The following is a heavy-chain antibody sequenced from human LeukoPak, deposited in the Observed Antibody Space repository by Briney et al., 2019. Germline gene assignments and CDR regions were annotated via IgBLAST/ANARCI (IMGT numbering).Heavy chain of an antibody. CDR1: GGSFSGHY. V-gene: IGHV4-34*01. J-gene: IGHJ6*03. CDR2: INHSGST. Sequence: PSVTLSLTCAVYGGSFSGHYWSWIRQPPGKGLEWIGEINHSGSTNYNPSLKSRVTISVDTSKNQFSLKLSSVTAADTAVYYCARGRNYYGSGSYLRRGDYTDVWGKGTTVTVSS. D-gene: IGHD3-10*01. CDR3: ARGRNYYGSGSYLRRGDYTDV.